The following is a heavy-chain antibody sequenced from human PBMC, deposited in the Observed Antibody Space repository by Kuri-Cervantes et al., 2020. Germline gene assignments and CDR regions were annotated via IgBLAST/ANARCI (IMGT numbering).Heavy chain of an antibody. V-gene: IGHV1-69*13. CDR3: ARNGIRGTIFGVVITPYVY. Sequence: SAKVSCKASGGTFSSYAISWVRQAPGQGLEWMGGIIPIFGTANYAQKFQGRVTITADESTSTAYMELSSLRSEDTAGYYCARNGIRGTIFGVVITPYVYWGQGTLVTVSS. J-gene: IGHJ4*02. CDR2: IIPIFGTA. CDR1: GGTFSSYA. D-gene: IGHD3-3*01.